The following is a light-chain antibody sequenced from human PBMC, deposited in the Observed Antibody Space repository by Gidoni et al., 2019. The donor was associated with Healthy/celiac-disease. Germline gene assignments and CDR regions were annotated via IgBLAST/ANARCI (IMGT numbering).Light chain of an antibody. Sequence: AIRMTQSPSSFSASTGDRVTITCRASQGISSYLAWYQQKPGKAPKLLIYAASTLQSGVPSRFSGSGSGTDFTLNICCLQSEDFATYYCQQYYSYPRTFGQGTKVEIK. J-gene: IGKJ1*01. CDR3: QQYYSYPRT. CDR1: QGISSY. V-gene: IGKV1-8*01. CDR2: AAS.